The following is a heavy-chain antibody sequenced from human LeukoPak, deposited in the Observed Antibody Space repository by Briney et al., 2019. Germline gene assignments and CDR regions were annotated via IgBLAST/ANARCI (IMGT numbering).Heavy chain of an antibody. CDR1: GFTFSSYA. J-gene: IGHJ4*02. Sequence: GGSLRLSCAASGFTFSSYAMSWVRQAPGKGLEWVSAISGSGRSTYYADSVKGRFTISRDNSKNTLYLQMNSLRAEDTAVYYCAKDVALRQIQPPGDYWGQGTLVTVSS. CDR2: ISGSGRST. V-gene: IGHV3-23*01. CDR3: AKDVALRQIQPPGDY. D-gene: IGHD2-15*01.